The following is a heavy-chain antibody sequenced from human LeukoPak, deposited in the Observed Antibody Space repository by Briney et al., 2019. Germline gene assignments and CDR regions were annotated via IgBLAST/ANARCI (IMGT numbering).Heavy chain of an antibody. V-gene: IGHV4-4*02. CDR2: IYHSGST. D-gene: IGHD3-16*01. J-gene: IGHJ4*02. Sequence: SETLSLTCAVSGGSISSSNWWSWVRQPPGKGLDWIGEIYHSGSTNYNPSLKSRVTMSVDTSKNQFSLKLSSVTAADTAVYYCARGPTFIDYWGQGTLVTVSS. CDR1: GGSISSSNW. CDR3: ARGPTFIDY.